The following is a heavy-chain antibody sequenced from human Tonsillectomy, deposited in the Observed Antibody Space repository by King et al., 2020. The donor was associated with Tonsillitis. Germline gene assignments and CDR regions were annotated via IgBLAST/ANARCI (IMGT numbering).Heavy chain of an antibody. CDR3: VRSYYYSYMDV. J-gene: IGHJ6*03. V-gene: IGHV3-74*01. Sequence: VQLVESGGGLVQPGGSLRLSCAASGFTFSNYWMHWVRQAPGKGLVWLSRITYDGLTTRCADSVKGRFTISRDNANNTLYLQMNSLRVEDTAMYYCVRSYYYSYMDVWGIGTTVTVSS. CDR2: ITYDGLTT. CDR1: GFTFSNYW.